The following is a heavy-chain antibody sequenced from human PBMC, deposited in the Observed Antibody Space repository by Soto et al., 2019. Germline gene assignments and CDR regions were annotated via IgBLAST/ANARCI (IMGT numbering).Heavy chain of an antibody. V-gene: IGHV3-11*01. D-gene: IGHD2-2*01. CDR3: ASLPYCSSTSCYAGYYYYYYIDV. Sequence: QVQLVESGGGLVKPGGSLRLYCAASGFTFSDYYMSWIRQAPGKGLEWVSYISSSGSTIYYADSVKGRFTISRDNAKNSLYLQMNSLRAEDTAVYYCASLPYCSSTSCYAGYYYYYYIDVLGKGTTVTVSS. CDR2: ISSSGSTI. J-gene: IGHJ6*03. CDR1: GFTFSDYY.